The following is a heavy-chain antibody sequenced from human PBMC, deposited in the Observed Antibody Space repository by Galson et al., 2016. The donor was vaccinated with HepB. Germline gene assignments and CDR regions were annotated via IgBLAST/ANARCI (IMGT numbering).Heavy chain of an antibody. CDR2: ISSSSDYI. V-gene: IGHV3-21*01. J-gene: IGHJ6*02. CDR1: GFTFTSYS. D-gene: IGHD3-16*01. CDR3: SRGGGMYYSMDV. Sequence: SLRLSCAASGFTFTSYSMNWVRQAPGKGLEWVSSISSSSDYIYYSDSVRGRVTISRDNARNSLYLRMDRLRAEDTAVYFCSRGGGMYYSMDVWGQGTAVTV.